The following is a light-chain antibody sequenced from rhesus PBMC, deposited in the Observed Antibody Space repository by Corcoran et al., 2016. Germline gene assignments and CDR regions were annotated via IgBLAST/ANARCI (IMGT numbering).Light chain of an antibody. V-gene: IGKV3S9*01. J-gene: IGKJ2*01. CDR1: QSVSSY. Sequence: EIVMTQSPATLSLSPGERATLSCRASQSVSSYVAWYQQKPAQAPRLLVYGASSRATGIPDRFSGRGYGTDFTLIISSLEPEDVGVYYCQQYNNWNSFGQGTKVEIK. CDR2: GAS. CDR3: QQYNNWNS.